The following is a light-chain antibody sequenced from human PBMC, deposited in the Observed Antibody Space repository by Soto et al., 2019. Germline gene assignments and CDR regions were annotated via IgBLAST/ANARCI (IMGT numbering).Light chain of an antibody. CDR3: QHYYSTPYT. V-gene: IGKV4-1*01. CDR1: QSVLYSSNNKNY. CDR2: WAS. Sequence: DIVMTQSPDSLAVSLGERATINCKSSQSVLYSSNNKNYLAWYQQKPGQPPKLLIYWASTRESGVPDRFSGSRSGTDFTLTISSLQAEDVAVYYCQHYYSTPYTFGQGTKLEIK. J-gene: IGKJ2*01.